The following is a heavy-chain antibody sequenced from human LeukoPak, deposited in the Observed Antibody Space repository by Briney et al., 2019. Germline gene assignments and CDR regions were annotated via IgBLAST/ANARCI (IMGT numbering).Heavy chain of an antibody. J-gene: IGHJ6*04. CDR3: ARDGSSGRGYYYYYGMDV. CDR1: GFTFSNYR. Sequence: GRSLRLSCAASGFTFSNYRMNWVRQAPGKGLEWVAHIEQDGSEKYYVDSVKGRFTISRDNAKNSLYLQMNSLRSGDAAVYYCARDGSSGRGYYYYYGMDVWGEGTTVTVSS. D-gene: IGHD1-26*01. V-gene: IGHV3-7*03. CDR2: IEQDGSEK.